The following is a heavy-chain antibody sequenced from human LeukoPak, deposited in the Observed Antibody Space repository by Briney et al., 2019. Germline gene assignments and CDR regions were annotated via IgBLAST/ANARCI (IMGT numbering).Heavy chain of an antibody. CDR2: INRSGDST. V-gene: IGHV3-23*01. CDR3: ARGSRVIDY. CDR1: GFTFSSYA. D-gene: IGHD2-15*01. J-gene: IGHJ4*02. Sequence: GGSLRLSCAASGFTFSSYAMSWVRQAPGKGLEWVSAINRSGDSTDYADSVKGRFTISRDNSKNTLYLQMDSLRAEDTAVYYCARGSRVIDYWGQGTLVTVSS.